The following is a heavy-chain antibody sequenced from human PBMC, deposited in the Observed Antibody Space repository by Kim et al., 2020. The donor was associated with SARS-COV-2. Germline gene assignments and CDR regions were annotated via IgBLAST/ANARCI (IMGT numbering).Heavy chain of an antibody. CDR1: GVSFSGYY. Sequence: SETLSLTCAVYGVSFSGYYWSWIRQPPGKGLEWIGEINHSGSTNYNPSLKSRGTISVDTSKNQFSLKLSSVTAADTAVYYCARVRVLLSIYYYYGMDVWG. J-gene: IGHJ6*01. D-gene: IGHD3-10*01. V-gene: IGHV4-34*01. CDR3: ARVRVLLSIYYYYGMDV. CDR2: INHSGST.